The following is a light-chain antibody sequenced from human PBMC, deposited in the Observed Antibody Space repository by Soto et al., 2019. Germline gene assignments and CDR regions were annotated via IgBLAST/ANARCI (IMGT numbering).Light chain of an antibody. CDR1: QSVRGNS. CDR2: SVS. V-gene: IGKV3-20*01. J-gene: IGKJ3*01. CDR3: PQYGDLPVT. Sequence: PGEGATLSCRASQSVRGNSLAWYQQKPGQAPRLLIYSVSSRATGIPDRFSGSGSGTDFTLTISRLEPEDFAVYYCPQYGDLPVTFGPGITVDIK.